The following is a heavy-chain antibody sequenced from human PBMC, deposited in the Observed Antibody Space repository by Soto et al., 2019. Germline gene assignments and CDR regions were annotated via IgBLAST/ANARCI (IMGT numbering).Heavy chain of an antibody. CDR2: ISTTSSTI. Sequence: GGSLRLSCVVSGFTLSLYSMNWVRQARGKGLEWVSYISTTSSTIYYAGSVRGRFTISRDNAKNSLDLQMSSLRDEDTAVYYCASSCSGGNRLVYWGQGILVNVSS. J-gene: IGHJ4*02. CDR1: GFTLSLYS. D-gene: IGHD2-15*01. V-gene: IGHV3-48*02. CDR3: ASSCSGGNRLVY.